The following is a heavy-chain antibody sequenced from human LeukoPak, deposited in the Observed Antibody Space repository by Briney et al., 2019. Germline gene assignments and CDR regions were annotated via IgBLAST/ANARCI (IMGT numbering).Heavy chain of an antibody. CDR2: INLSGSA. Sequence: SETLSLTCAVSGGSFSVYYWNWIRQPPGEGLEWIGEINLSGSANYNPSLKSRVTISVDTSKNQFSLKLSSVTAADTAVYYCARRLSGYGDLKAFDIWGQGTMVTVSS. V-gene: IGHV4-34*01. D-gene: IGHD5-12*01. J-gene: IGHJ3*02. CDR3: ARRLSGYGDLKAFDI. CDR1: GGSFSVYY.